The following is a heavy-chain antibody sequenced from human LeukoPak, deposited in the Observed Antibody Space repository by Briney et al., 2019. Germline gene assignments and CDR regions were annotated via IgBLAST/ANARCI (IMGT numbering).Heavy chain of an antibody. CDR3: ARADPYYYGSGSYLHFQH. CDR2: INPTSGGT. D-gene: IGHD3-10*01. J-gene: IGHJ1*01. CDR1: GYTFTGYY. Sequence: ASVKVSCKASGYTFTGYYMHWVRQAPGQGLEWMGWINPTSGGTNYAQKFQGRVTMTRDTSISTAYMELSRLRSDDTAVYYCARADPYYYGSGSYLHFQHWGQGTLVTVSS. V-gene: IGHV1-2*02.